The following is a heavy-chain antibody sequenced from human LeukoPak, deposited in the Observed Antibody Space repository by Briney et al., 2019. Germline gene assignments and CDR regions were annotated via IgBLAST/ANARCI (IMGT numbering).Heavy chain of an antibody. CDR1: GGTFSSYA. CDR3: ARTKPPCTSCLLLDF. CDR2: VNPNSGGT. Sequence: GSSVKVSCKASGGTFSSYAISWVRQAPGQGLEWMGWVNPNSGGTNYAPKFQGLVTMSSDTSITTAYMELNRLTSDDTAIYYCARTKPPCTSCLLLDFWGQGTLVTVSS. V-gene: IGHV1-2*02. D-gene: IGHD2-2*01. J-gene: IGHJ4*02.